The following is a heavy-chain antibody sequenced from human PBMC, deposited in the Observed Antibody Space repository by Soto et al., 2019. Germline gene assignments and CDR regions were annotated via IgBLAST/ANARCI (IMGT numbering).Heavy chain of an antibody. D-gene: IGHD4-17*01. CDR1: GFTFSSYA. J-gene: IGHJ4*02. CDR3: AKDVSPAYGGHYFDY. CDR2: ISGSGGST. Sequence: GGSLRLSCAASGFTFSSYAMSWVRQDPGKGLEWVSAISGSGGSTYYADSVKGRFTISRDNSKNTLYLQMNSLRAEDTAVYYCAKDVSPAYGGHYFDYWGQGTLVTVSS. V-gene: IGHV3-23*01.